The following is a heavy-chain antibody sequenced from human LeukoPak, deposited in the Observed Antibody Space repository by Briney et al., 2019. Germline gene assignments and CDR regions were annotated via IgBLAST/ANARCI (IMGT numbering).Heavy chain of an antibody. CDR2: ISAYNGDT. Sequence: GASVKVSCKASGYTFATYGINWMRQAPGQGLEWMGWISAYNGDTKSAQKFQGRVTMTTETSTSSAYMELRSLRSDDTAIYYCARDVEAARPSWFDPWGQGTLVSVSS. J-gene: IGHJ5*02. D-gene: IGHD6-6*01. CDR1: GYTFATYG. V-gene: IGHV1-18*04. CDR3: ARDVEAARPSWFDP.